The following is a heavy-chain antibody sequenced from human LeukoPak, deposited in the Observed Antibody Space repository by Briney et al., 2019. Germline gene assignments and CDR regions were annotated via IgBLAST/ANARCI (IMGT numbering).Heavy chain of an antibody. V-gene: IGHV1-2*02. CDR3: ATHYGSGSYYNELLDY. Sequence: ASVKVSCKASGYTFTSYAMHWVRQAPGQGLEWMGWITPSGGTNYVQKFQGRVTMTRDTSISTAYMELSRLTSDDTAVYYCATHYGSGSYYNELLDYWGQGTLITVSS. D-gene: IGHD3-10*01. CDR2: ITPSGGT. J-gene: IGHJ4*02. CDR1: GYTFTSYA.